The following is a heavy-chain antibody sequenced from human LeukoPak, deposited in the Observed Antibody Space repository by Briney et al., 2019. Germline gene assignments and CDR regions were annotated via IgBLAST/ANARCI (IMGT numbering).Heavy chain of an antibody. V-gene: IGHV1-18*01. CDR1: GYTFTSYG. D-gene: IGHD6-13*01. Sequence: GASVKVSCTASGYTFTSYGISWVRQAPGQGLEWMGWISGYTGNTNYAQNLQGRVTMTTDTSTSTAYMELRSLRSDDTAVYYCARLWSPDIAAAATGGFDYWGQGTLVTVSS. J-gene: IGHJ4*02. CDR2: ISGYTGNT. CDR3: ARLWSPDIAAAATGGFDY.